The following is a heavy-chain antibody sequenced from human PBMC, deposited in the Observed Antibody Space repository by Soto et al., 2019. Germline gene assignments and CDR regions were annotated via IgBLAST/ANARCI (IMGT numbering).Heavy chain of an antibody. V-gene: IGHV1-69*13. CDR3: ARGSSSGYWADY. Sequence: SVKVSCKASGGTFSSYAISWVRQAPGQGLEWMGGIIPILGTANYAQKFQGRVTITADESTSTAYMELSSLRSEDTAVYYCARGSSSGYWADYWGQGTLVTVSS. J-gene: IGHJ4*02. D-gene: IGHD3-22*01. CDR2: IIPILGTA. CDR1: GGTFSSYA.